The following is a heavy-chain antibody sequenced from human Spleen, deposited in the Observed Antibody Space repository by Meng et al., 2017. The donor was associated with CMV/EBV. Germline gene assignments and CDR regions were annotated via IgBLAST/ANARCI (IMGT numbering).Heavy chain of an antibody. CDR2: INPNSGGT. D-gene: IGHD5-24*01. V-gene: IGHV1-2*02. J-gene: IGHJ4*02. CDR1: GYTFTGYY. Sequence: ASVKVSCKASGYTFTGYYMHWVRQAPGQGLEWMGWINPNSGGTNYAQKFQGRVTMTRDTSISTVSMELSSLRSDDTAVYYCAKVSSSGDGYNLYFDYWGQGTLVTVSS. CDR3: AKVSSSGDGYNLYFDY.